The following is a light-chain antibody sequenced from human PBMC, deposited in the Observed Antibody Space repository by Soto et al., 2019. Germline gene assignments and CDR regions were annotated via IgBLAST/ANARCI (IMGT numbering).Light chain of an antibody. CDR3: ASWDDRLGAVI. V-gene: IGLV1-47*02. J-gene: IGLJ2*01. CDR2: SNS. Sequence: QAVVTQPPSASGTPGQKVFISCSGSSSNIGGTNYAYWYQQLPGAAPKLLMHSNSLRPSGVPERISGSKFGTAASLAISGLRSEDEAVYYCASWDDRLGAVIFGGGTKVTVL. CDR1: SSNIGGTNY.